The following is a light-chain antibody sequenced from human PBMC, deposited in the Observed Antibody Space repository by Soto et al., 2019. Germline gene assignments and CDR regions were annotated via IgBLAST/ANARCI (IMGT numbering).Light chain of an antibody. J-gene: IGLJ2*01. CDR3: SARDDILSGVV. CDR1: SSNIGSNH. CDR2: RSD. Sequence: QSVLTQSPSASGTPGQRVTISCSGSSSNIGSNHVYWYQQFPGMAPKLLMYRSDQRPTGVPDRFSGSKSGTSASLAISGPRSDDEADYYCSARDDILSGVVFGAGTKLTVL. V-gene: IGLV1-47*01.